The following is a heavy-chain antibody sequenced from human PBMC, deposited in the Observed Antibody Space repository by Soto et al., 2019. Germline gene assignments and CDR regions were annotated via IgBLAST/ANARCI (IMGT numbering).Heavy chain of an antibody. J-gene: IGHJ5*01. V-gene: IGHV3-21*01. Sequence: EVQLVESGGGLVKPGGSLRLSCAASGFTFSSYSMNWVRQAPGKGLEWVSSISSSTNYIYYADSVKGRFTISRDNAKNSLYLQMNSLRAEDTAVYYCARDRRDGYKFDSWGQGTLVTVSS. CDR1: GFTFSSYS. D-gene: IGHD5-12*01. CDR2: ISSSTNYI. CDR3: ARDRRDGYKFDS.